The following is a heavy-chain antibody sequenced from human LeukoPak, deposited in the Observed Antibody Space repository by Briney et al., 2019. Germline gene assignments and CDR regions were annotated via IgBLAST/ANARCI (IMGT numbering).Heavy chain of an antibody. Sequence: GGALRLSCAASEFTFNNYAMSWVRQAPGKGLEWVSAITGSGGDTYHADSVKGRFTISRDNSKNTRYLQMNSLRGEDMAVYYCAKGSRDSRPYYFDFWGQGTLVTVSS. D-gene: IGHD3-10*01. CDR2: ITGSGGDT. CDR3: AKGSRDSRPYYFDF. CDR1: EFTFNNYA. J-gene: IGHJ4*02. V-gene: IGHV3-23*01.